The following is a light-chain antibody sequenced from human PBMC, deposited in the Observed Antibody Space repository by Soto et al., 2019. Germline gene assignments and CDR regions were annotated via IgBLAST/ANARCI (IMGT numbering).Light chain of an antibody. CDR3: QQSYSTPLT. J-gene: IGKJ4*01. Sequence: DIQMTQSPSSLSASVGDRVTISCRASQSITYYLNWYQLKPGKAPRLLIYATSTLHSGVSSRFSGSGSGTDFTLTISSLQPEDFATYYCQQSYSTPLTFGGGTKVEIK. CDR2: ATS. V-gene: IGKV1-39*01. CDR1: QSITYY.